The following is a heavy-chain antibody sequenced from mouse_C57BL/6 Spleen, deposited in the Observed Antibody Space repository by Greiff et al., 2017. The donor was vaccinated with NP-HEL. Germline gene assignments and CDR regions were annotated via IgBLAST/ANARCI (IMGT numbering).Heavy chain of an antibody. CDR1: GFTFSSYG. D-gene: IGHD1-1*01. CDR2: ISRGGSYT. Sequence: EVNVVESGGDLVKPGGSLKLSCAASGFTFSSYGMSWVRQTPDKRLEWVATISRGGSYTYYPDSVKGRFTISRDNAKNTLYLQMSSMKPEDTAMYYCARRGLTYGSRVPYYAMDYWGQGTSVTVSS. CDR3: ARRGLTYGSRVPYYAMDY. V-gene: IGHV5-6*02. J-gene: IGHJ4*01.